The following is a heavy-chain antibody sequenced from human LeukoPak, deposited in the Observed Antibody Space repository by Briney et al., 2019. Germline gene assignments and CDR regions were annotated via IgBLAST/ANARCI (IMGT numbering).Heavy chain of an antibody. J-gene: IGHJ6*03. D-gene: IGHD4-11*01. Sequence: GGSLRPSCAASGFTFDDYGMSWVRQAPGKGLEWVSGINWNGGSTGYADSVKGRFAISRDNAKNSLYLQMNSLRAEDTALYYCARVTTPLYYYYYMDVWGKGTTVTVSS. CDR3: ARVTTPLYYYYYMDV. V-gene: IGHV3-20*04. CDR2: INWNGGST. CDR1: GFTFDDYG.